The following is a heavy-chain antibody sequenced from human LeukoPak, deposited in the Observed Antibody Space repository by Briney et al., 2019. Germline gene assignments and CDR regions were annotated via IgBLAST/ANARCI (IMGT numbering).Heavy chain of an antibody. Sequence: PSETLSLTCTVSDGSISSYYWRWIRQPPGKGLEGIGWIYNNGNSNNNPSLESRVSMSLDTSRNQFSLRLNSVTAADTAVYYRARPTKGSGDYLFDYWGQGTLVTVSS. J-gene: IGHJ4*02. CDR3: ARPTKGSGDYLFDY. CDR2: IYNNGNS. D-gene: IGHD3-10*01. CDR1: DGSISSYY. V-gene: IGHV4-59*08.